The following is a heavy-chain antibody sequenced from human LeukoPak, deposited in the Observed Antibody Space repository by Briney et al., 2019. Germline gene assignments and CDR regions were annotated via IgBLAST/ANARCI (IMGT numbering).Heavy chain of an antibody. Sequence: SVKVSCKASGGTFSSYAISWVRQAPGQGLEWMGGIIPIFGTANYAQKFQGRVTITTDESTSTAYMELSSLRSEDTAVYHCATCDIAARPYFDYWGQGTLVTVSS. D-gene: IGHD6-6*01. CDR3: ATCDIAARPYFDY. V-gene: IGHV1-69*05. CDR1: GGTFSSYA. CDR2: IIPIFGTA. J-gene: IGHJ4*02.